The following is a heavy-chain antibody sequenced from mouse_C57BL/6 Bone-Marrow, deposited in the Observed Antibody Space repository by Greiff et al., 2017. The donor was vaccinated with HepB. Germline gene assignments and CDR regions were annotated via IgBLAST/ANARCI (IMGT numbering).Heavy chain of an antibody. CDR2: INSDGGST. Sequence: EVKLQESGGGLVQPGESLKLSCESNEYEFPSHDMSWVRKTPEKRLELVAPINSDGGSTYYPDTMERRFIISRDNTKRTLYLQMSSLRSEDTALYYCARGPTDYWYFDVWGTGTTVTVSS. CDR3: ARGPTDYWYFDV. CDR1: EYEFPSHD. J-gene: IGHJ1*03. D-gene: IGHD2-10*01. V-gene: IGHV5-2*01.